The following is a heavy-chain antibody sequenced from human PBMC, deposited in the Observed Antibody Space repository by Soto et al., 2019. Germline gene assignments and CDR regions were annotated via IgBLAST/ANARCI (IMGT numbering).Heavy chain of an antibody. D-gene: IGHD4-17*01. CDR1: GGSISSYY. CDR2: IYYSGST. Sequence: PSETLSLTCTVSGGSISSYYWSWIRQPPGKGLKWIGYIYYSGSTNYNPSLKSRVTISVDTSKNQFSLKLSSVTAADTAVYYCARDLTTVTTSGYYYYGMDVWGQGTTVTVSS. CDR3: ARDLTTVTTSGYYYYGMDV. J-gene: IGHJ6*02. V-gene: IGHV4-59*01.